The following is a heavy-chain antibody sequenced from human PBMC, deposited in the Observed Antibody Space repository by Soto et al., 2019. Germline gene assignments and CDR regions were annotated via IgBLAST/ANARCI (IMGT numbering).Heavy chain of an antibody. CDR3: ARFDSSGTKRKHFDY. CDR2: IYYSGST. J-gene: IGHJ4*02. Sequence: SETLSLTCTVSGGSISSYFWSWIRQPPGKGLEWIGYIYYSGSTNYNPSLKSRVTISVDTSKNQFSLKLSSVTAADTAVYYCARFDSSGTKRKHFDYWGQGTLVTVSS. D-gene: IGHD3-22*01. V-gene: IGHV4-59*01. CDR1: GGSISSYF.